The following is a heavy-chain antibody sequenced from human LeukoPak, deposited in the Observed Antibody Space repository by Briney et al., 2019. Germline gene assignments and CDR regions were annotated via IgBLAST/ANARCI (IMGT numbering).Heavy chain of an antibody. CDR1: GFTFSNAW. J-gene: IGHJ4*02. CDR3: TTDDFYDSN. CDR2: IKSKKDGGTT. Sequence: GGSLRLSCAASGFTFSNAWMSWVRQAPGKGLEWVGRIKSKKDGGTTDYAAPVKGRFTISRDDSKNTLYLQMNSLKTEDTAVYYCTTDDFYDSNWGQGTLVTVSS. D-gene: IGHD3-10*01. V-gene: IGHV3-15*01.